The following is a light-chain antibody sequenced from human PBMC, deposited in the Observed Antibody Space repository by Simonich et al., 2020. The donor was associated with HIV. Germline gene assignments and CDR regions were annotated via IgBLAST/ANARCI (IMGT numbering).Light chain of an antibody. CDR3: QQYYTTPQT. CDR1: QSVLSRSNNKNY. V-gene: IGKV4-1*01. Sequence: IVMTQFPDSLAVSLGERATINCKSSQSVLSRSNNKNYLAWYQQKPGQQPKLLIYWASARESGVPDRFSGSGSGTDFTLTISSLQAEDVAVYYCQQYYTTPQTFGQGTKLEIK. CDR2: WAS. J-gene: IGKJ2*01.